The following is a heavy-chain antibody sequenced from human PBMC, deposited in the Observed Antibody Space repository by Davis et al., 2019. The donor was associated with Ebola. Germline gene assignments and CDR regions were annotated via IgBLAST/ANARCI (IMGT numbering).Heavy chain of an antibody. CDR2: INAGNGNT. D-gene: IGHD3/OR15-3a*01. J-gene: IGHJ4*02. V-gene: IGHV1-3*01. CDR3: ARDFGLGPIDY. CDR1: GYTFTSYA. Sequence: ASVKVSCKASGYTFTSYAMHWMRQAPGQRLEWMGWINAGNGNTKYSQKFQGRVTITRDTSASTAYMELSSLRSEDTAVYYCARDFGLGPIDYWGQGTLVTVSS.